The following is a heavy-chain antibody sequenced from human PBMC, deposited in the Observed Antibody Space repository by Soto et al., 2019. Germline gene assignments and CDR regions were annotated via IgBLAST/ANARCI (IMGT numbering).Heavy chain of an antibody. CDR2: IIPIFGTA. D-gene: IGHD3-3*01. CDR3: AREGYDFWSGYQPHWGHYYYGMDV. CDR1: GGTFSSYA. J-gene: IGHJ6*02. V-gene: IGHV1-69*01. Sequence: QVQLVQSGAEVKKPGSSVKVSCKASGGTFSSYAISWVRQAPGQGLEWMGGIIPIFGTANYAQKFQGRVTITADESTSTAYMELSSLRSEDTAVYYCAREGYDFWSGYQPHWGHYYYGMDVWGQGTTVTVSS.